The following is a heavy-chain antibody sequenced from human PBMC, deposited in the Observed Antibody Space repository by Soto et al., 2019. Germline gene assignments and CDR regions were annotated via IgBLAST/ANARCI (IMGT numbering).Heavy chain of an antibody. CDR3: ARIRGWGWLGPNDX. D-gene: IGHD3-10*01. CDR1: GFSLSNARMS. CDR2: IFSNDAK. Sequence: SGPTLVNPTETLTLTCTVSGFSLSNARMSVSWIRQPPGKALEWLAHIFSNDAKSYSASLKSRLTISKDTSKSQVVLTMTNMDPVDTATYYCARIRGWGWLGPNDXWGQGTLVTVSS. J-gene: IGHJ4*02. V-gene: IGHV2-26*01.